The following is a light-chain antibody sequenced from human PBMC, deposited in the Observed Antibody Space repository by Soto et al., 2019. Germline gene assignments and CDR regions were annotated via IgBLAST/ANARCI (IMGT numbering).Light chain of an antibody. J-gene: IGKJ5*01. V-gene: IGKV3-11*01. CDR1: QSVLTY. CDR3: QQRSNLVS. Sequence: EIVLTQFPASLSLSPGETATLSYRASQSVLTYLGWYQQKPGQAPRLLISDASTRASGIPARFSGSGSGTDFTLTISSLEPEDFAVYYCQQRSNLVSFGPGTRLEIK. CDR2: DAS.